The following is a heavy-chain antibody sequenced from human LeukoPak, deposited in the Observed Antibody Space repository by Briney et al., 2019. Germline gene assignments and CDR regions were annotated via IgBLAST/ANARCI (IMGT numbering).Heavy chain of an antibody. CDR3: ARGDYYGSGSYWLHFDY. J-gene: IGHJ4*02. V-gene: IGHV1-2*04. Sequence: ASVKVSCKASGYTFTGYYMHWVRQAPGQGLEWMGWINPNSGGTNYAQKFQGWVTMTRDTSISTAYMELSRLRSDDTAVYYRARGDYYGSGSYWLHFDYWGQGTLVTVSS. CDR1: GYTFTGYY. D-gene: IGHD3-10*01. CDR2: INPNSGGT.